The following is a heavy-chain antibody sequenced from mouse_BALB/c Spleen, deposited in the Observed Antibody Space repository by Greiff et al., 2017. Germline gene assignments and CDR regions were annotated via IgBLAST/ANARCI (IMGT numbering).Heavy chain of an antibody. J-gene: IGHJ1*01. Sequence: EVQRVESGGGLVQPGGSRKLSCAASGFTFSDYGMAWVRQAPGKGPEWVAFISNLAYSIYYADTVTGRFTISRENAKNTLYLEMSSLRSEDTAMYYCARGDGYHWYFDVWGAGTTVTVSS. CDR2: ISNLAYSI. CDR3: ARGDGYHWYFDV. CDR1: GFTFSDYG. V-gene: IGHV5-15*02. D-gene: IGHD2-3*01.